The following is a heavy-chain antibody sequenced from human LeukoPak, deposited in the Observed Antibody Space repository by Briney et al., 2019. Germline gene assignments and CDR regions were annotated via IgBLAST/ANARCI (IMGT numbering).Heavy chain of an antibody. Sequence: SETLSLTCVMYGGSSSGYYWSWIRQPPGKGLEWIGEINHSRSTNYNPSLKSRVTISVDTSKNQFSLKLSSVTAADTAVYYCARGPQDIVVVPAANYYYMDVWGKGTTVTVSS. CDR1: GGSSSGYY. V-gene: IGHV4-34*01. CDR3: ARGPQDIVVVPAANYYYMDV. CDR2: INHSRST. D-gene: IGHD2-2*01. J-gene: IGHJ6*03.